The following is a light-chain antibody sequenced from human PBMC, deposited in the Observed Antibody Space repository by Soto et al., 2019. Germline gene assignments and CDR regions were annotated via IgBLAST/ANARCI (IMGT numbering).Light chain of an antibody. CDR1: QDISND. J-gene: IGKJ1*01. CDR3: LHDYKYPRT. V-gene: IGKV1-6*01. CDR2: AAS. Sequence: AIQMTQSPSSLSASVGDRVTITCRASQDISNDLGWYQQKPGKAPKLLIYAASTLHSGVPSRFSGSGSGTDFTLTIISLQPEDFATYYCLHDYKYPRTFGQGTKVEIK.